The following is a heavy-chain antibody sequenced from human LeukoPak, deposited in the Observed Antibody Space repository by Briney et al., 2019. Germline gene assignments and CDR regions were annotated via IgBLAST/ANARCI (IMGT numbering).Heavy chain of an antibody. CDR3: ARSPSAVAGADDY. CDR2: IYYSGST. V-gene: IGHV4-59*01. CDR1: GGSISSYY. D-gene: IGHD6-19*01. Sequence: SETLSLTCTVSGGSISSYYWSWIRQPPGKGLEWIGYIYYSGSTNYNPSLKSRVTISVDTSKNQFSLKLSSVTAADTAVYYCARSPSAVAGADDYWGQGTLVTVSS. J-gene: IGHJ4*02.